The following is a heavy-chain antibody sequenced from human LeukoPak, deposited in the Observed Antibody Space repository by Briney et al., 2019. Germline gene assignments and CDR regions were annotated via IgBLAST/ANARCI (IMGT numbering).Heavy chain of an antibody. CDR2: ISSSSSYI. V-gene: IGHV3-21*01. D-gene: IGHD3-22*01. CDR3: ARGHYYDSSGIRSEGAFDI. CDR1: GFTFSIYS. Sequence: GGSLRPSCAASGFTFSIYSMNWVRQAPGKGLEWVSSISSSSSYIYYADSVKGRFTISRDNAKNSLYLQMNSLRAEDTAVYYCARGHYYDSSGIRSEGAFDIWGQGTMVTVSS. J-gene: IGHJ3*02.